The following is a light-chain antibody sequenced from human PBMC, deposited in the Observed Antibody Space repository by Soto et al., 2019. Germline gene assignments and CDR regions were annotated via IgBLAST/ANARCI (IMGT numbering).Light chain of an antibody. Sequence: DIQMTQSPSTLSASVGDRVTITCRASQSISSWLAWYQQKPGKAPKLLIYEASSLESGVPSRFSGSRSGTEFTLTIRSLQPDDFATYYCQQYNSYSPRTFGQGTKVEIK. CDR1: QSISSW. CDR2: EAS. V-gene: IGKV1-5*03. CDR3: QQYNSYSPRT. J-gene: IGKJ1*01.